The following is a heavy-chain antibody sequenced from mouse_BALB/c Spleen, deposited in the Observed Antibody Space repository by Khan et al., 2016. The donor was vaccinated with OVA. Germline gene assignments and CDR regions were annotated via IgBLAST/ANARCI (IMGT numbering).Heavy chain of an antibody. CDR2: ISPGSGDT. Sequence: QVQLQQSGAELARPGVSVKLSCKASGYTFTDYYINWVKQRTGQGLEWIGEISPGSGDTYYNERFKGKATLTADKSSSTAYMQLSSLTSEASAVYFCARSNYFGYTFAYWGQGTLVTVSA. J-gene: IGHJ3*01. CDR3: ARSNYFGYTFAY. CDR1: GYTFTDYY. V-gene: IGHV1-77*01. D-gene: IGHD1-2*01.